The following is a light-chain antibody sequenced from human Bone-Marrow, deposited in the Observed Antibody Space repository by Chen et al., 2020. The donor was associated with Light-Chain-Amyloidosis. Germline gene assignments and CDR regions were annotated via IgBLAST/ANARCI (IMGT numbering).Light chain of an antibody. CDR1: NIGSTS. CDR2: DDS. J-gene: IGLJ3*02. V-gene: IGLV3-21*02. CDR3: QVWDRSSDRPV. Sequence: SYVLTPPSSVSVVSGQTATIACGGNNIGSTSVHWYQQTPGQAPLLVVYDDSDRPSGIPERLSGSNSGNTATLTISRVEAGDEADYYCQVWDRSSDRPVFGGGTKLTVL.